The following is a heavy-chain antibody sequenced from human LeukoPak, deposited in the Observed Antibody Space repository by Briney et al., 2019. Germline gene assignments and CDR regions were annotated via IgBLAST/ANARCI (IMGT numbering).Heavy chain of an antibody. V-gene: IGHV3-66*01. J-gene: IGHJ4*02. CDR2: IYSAGNT. CDR1: GLTVSSNY. D-gene: IGHD3-22*01. CDR3: ARDHSSGYYYRY. Sequence: HPGGSLRLSCAASGLTVSSNYMSWVRQAPGKGLEWVALIYSAGNTYYANSVKARFTISRDNSKNTLFLQMNSLRAEDTAVYYCARDHSSGYYYRYWGQGTLVTVSS.